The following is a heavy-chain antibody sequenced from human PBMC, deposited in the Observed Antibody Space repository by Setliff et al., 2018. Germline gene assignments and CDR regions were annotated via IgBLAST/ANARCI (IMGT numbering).Heavy chain of an antibody. V-gene: IGHV1-3*01. J-gene: IGHJ4*02. CDR1: GDTFSSYG. Sequence: ASVKVSCKASGDTFSSYGISWVRQAPGQRLEWMGWINAGNGYTKYSQKFQGRVTIITDESTSTAYMELSSLTSDDTAVYYCARDRKEIVVKPPAASLDYWGQGTQVTVSS. D-gene: IGHD2-2*01. CDR2: INAGNGYT. CDR3: ARDRKEIVVKPPAASLDY.